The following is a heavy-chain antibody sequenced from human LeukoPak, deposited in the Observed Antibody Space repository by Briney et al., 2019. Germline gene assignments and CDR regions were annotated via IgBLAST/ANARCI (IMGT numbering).Heavy chain of an antibody. V-gene: IGHV3-53*01. J-gene: IGHJ6*02. CDR2: ISAANIA. CDR3: ARAGKWTPYNYYYGMDV. Sequence: GGSLRLSCAASGFTVSGNYMSWVRLAPGKGLEWVSLISAANIAYYADSVKGRFTISRDNAKNTLYLQMNSLRAEDTALYYCARAGKWTPYNYYYGMDVWGQGTTVTVSS. D-gene: IGHD3-16*01. CDR1: GFTVSGNY.